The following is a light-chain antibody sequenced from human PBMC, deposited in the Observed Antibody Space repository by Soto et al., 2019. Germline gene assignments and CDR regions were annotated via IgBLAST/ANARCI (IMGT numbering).Light chain of an antibody. CDR3: PKYNSAPFT. Sequence: DIQMTQSPSSLSASVGDRVTITCRASQGISNYLAWYQQNPGKVPKLLIYAAFTLQSGVPSRFSGSGSGTDLNLTISSLQPEDVATYYCPKYNSAPFTCGPGTKGDIK. CDR2: AAF. CDR1: QGISNY. J-gene: IGKJ3*01. V-gene: IGKV1-27*01.